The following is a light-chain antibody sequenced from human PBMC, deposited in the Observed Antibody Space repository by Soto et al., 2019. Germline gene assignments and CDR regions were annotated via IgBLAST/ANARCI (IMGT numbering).Light chain of an antibody. CDR2: EGN. CDR3: CSYAGSSTTSVV. V-gene: IGLV2-23*01. Sequence: QSVLTQPASVSGSPGQSITISCTGTSSVVGSHNLVSWYQKHPGKAPKLMIYEGNKRPSGVSNRFSGSKSGNTASLTISGLQAEDEADYYCCSYAGSSTTSVVFGGGTKLTVL. CDR1: SSVVGSHNL. J-gene: IGLJ2*01.